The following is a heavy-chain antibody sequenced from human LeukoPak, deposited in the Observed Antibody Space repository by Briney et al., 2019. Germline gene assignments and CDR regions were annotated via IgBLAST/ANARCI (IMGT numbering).Heavy chain of an antibody. CDR3: ARGDVVVPGAKAPDP. V-gene: IGHV3-74*01. J-gene: IGHJ5*02. Sequence: GGSLRLSCAASGFIFSSYWMHWVRQAPGKGLVWVSRINSDGSITTYAASVKGRFTISRDNAKNTLYLRMNSLTAEDTAVYYCARGDVVVPGAKAPDPWGQGTLVTVSS. CDR1: GFIFSSYW. D-gene: IGHD2-2*01. CDR2: INSDGSIT.